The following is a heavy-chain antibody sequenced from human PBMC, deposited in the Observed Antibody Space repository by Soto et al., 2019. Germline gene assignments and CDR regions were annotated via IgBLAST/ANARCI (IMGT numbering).Heavy chain of an antibody. J-gene: IGHJ4*02. CDR3: AINEGTDGYKFAY. CDR2: IIPLFGTA. D-gene: IGHD5-12*01. Sequence: QVQLVQSGAEVKKPGSSVKVSCKASGGTFSTYDICWVRQAPGQGVEWMGGIIPLFGTANDAQKFQGRATIIADESTRTAYVELRRLRSEDTAVYYCAINEGTDGYKFAYWGQGTLVTVSS. CDR1: GGTFSTYD. V-gene: IGHV1-69*01.